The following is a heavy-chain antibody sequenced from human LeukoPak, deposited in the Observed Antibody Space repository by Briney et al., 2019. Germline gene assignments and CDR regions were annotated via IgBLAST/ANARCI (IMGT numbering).Heavy chain of an antibody. J-gene: IGHJ4*02. V-gene: IGHV3-21*04. Sequence: NTGGSLRLSCAASGFTFSSYSMNWVRQAPGKGLEWVSSISSSSSYIYYADSVKGRFTISRDNAKNSLYLQMNSPRAEDTAVYFCAKRHSANGLDYWGQGTLVTVSS. CDR2: ISSSSSYI. D-gene: IGHD2-8*01. CDR1: GFTFSSYS. CDR3: AKRHSANGLDY.